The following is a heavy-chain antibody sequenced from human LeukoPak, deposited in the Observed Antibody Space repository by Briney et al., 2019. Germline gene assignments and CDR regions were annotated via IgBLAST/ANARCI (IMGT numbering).Heavy chain of an antibody. Sequence: GGSLRLSCAASGFTFSSYAMSWVRQAPGKGLEWVSAISGSGGSTYYADSVKGRFTISRDNSKNTLYLQMNSLRAEDTAVYYCAKWTGYYGSGSSRYFDYWGQGTLVTVSS. D-gene: IGHD3-10*01. V-gene: IGHV3-23*01. CDR3: AKWTGYYGSGSSRYFDY. J-gene: IGHJ4*02. CDR2: ISGSGGST. CDR1: GFTFSSYA.